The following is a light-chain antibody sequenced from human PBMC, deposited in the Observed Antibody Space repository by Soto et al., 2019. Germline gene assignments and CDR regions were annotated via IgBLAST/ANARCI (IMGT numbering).Light chain of an antibody. Sequence: DIPMTQSPSTLSASVGDRVTITCRASQSLGIWLAWHQQKPGKAPKLLIYDASTLKSGVPSRFSGSGSGTKFTLTISSLQPDDFATYYCQEYNSYSGTFGQGTTVEVK. CDR3: QEYNSYSGT. V-gene: IGKV1-5*01. CDR2: DAS. J-gene: IGKJ1*01. CDR1: QSLGIW.